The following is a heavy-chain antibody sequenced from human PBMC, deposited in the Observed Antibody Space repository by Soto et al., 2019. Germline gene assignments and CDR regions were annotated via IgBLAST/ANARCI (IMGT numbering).Heavy chain of an antibody. D-gene: IGHD4-17*01. Sequence: QVQLVQSGAEVKKPGSSVKVSCKASGGTFSSYAISWVRQAPGQGLEWMGGIIPIFGTANYAQKFQGRVTITADKSTSTAYMELSSLRSEDTAVYYCASGWAQGPMTTVVTLDYWGQGTLVTVSS. V-gene: IGHV1-69*06. J-gene: IGHJ4*02. CDR3: ASGWAQGPMTTVVTLDY. CDR2: IIPIFGTA. CDR1: GGTFSSYA.